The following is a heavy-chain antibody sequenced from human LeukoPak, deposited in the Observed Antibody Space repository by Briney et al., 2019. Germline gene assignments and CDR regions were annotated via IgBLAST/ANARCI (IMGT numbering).Heavy chain of an antibody. D-gene: IGHD6-19*01. CDR2: IYYSGST. CDR3: ASSEGSGWYY. J-gene: IGHJ4*02. Sequence: SETLSLTCTVSGGSISSSSYYWGWIRQPPGKGLEWIGSIYYSGSTYYNPSLKSRVTISVDTSKNQFSLKLSSVTAADTAVYYCASSEGSGWYYWGQGTLVTVSS. V-gene: IGHV4-39*07. CDR1: GGSISSSSYY.